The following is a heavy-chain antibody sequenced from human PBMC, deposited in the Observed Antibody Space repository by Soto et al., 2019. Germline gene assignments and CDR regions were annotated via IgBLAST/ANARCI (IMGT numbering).Heavy chain of an antibody. CDR2: INPNSGGT. V-gene: IGHV1-2*02. CDR3: ARSMVRGVPFDY. D-gene: IGHD3-10*01. Sequence: YTLTDHEKKWVRQAPGQGLEWMGWINPNSGGTNYAQKFQGRVTMTRDTSISTAYMELSRLRSDDTAVYYCARSMVRGVPFDYWGQGTLVTVSS. J-gene: IGHJ4*02. CDR1: YTLTDHE.